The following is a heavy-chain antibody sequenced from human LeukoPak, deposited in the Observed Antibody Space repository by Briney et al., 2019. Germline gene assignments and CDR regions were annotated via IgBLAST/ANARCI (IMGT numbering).Heavy chain of an antibody. V-gene: IGHV4-59*05. CDR3: AKRYYYHSSGYELDY. CDR1: GGSINSYY. D-gene: IGHD3-22*01. Sequence: PSETLSLTCTVSGGSINSYYWSWVRQPPGKGLEWIRSIYYSGSTYYNPSLKSRVTISVDTSKNQFSLKLSSVTAADTAVYYCAKRYYYHSSGYELDYWGQGTLVTVSS. CDR2: IYYSGST. J-gene: IGHJ4*02.